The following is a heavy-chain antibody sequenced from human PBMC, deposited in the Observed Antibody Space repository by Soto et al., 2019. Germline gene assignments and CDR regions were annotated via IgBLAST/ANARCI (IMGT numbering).Heavy chain of an antibody. V-gene: IGHV1-8*02. CDR2: MNPNSGNT. CDR1: GGTFSSYA. CDR3: ARGDRITIFGVVIIPRSGMDV. D-gene: IGHD3-3*01. J-gene: IGHJ6*02. Sequence: QVQLVQSGAEVKKPGSSVKVSCKASGGTFSSYAISWVRQAPGQGLEWMGGMNPNSGNTGYAQKFQGRVTMTRNTSISTAYMELSSLRSEDTAVYYCARGDRITIFGVVIIPRSGMDVWGQGTTVTVSS.